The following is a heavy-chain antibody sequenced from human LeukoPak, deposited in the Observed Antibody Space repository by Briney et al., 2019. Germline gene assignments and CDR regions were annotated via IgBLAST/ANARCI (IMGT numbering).Heavy chain of an antibody. V-gene: IGHV1-69*13. D-gene: IGHD2-21*01. CDR2: IMPIFGTP. J-gene: IGHJ6*02. CDR1: GGTFSSYA. Sequence: SVKVSCKASGGTFSSYAFSWVRQAPGQGLEWMGGIMPIFGTPNYALKFQGRVTITADESTRTTYMELSSLGSEDTAVYYCALIVASEVYYYHYGMDVWGQGTTVTVSS. CDR3: ALIVASEVYYYHYGMDV.